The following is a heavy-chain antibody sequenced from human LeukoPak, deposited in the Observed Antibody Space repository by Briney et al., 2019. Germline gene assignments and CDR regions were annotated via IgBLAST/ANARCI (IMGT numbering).Heavy chain of an antibody. CDR2: IWYDGSNK. V-gene: IGHV3-30*02. D-gene: IGHD3-9*01. Sequence: TGGSLRLSCAASGFTFSSYGMHWVRQAPGRGLEWVAFIWYDGSNKYYADSVKGRFTISRDSSKNMLYLQMNSLRAEDTAVYYCATDRMTRYVGSWGQGTLVTVSS. J-gene: IGHJ4*02. CDR3: ATDRMTRYVGS. CDR1: GFTFSSYG.